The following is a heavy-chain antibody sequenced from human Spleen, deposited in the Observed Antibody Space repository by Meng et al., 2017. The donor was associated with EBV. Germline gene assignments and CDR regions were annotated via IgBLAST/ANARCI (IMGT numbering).Heavy chain of an antibody. J-gene: IGHJ5*02. CDR2: INHSGDT. Sequence: QVHLQQWGTGLLKPSATLSLTCGVEGGSFSGYYWSWIRQSPGKGLQWIGEINHSGDTVYDPSLKSRVTISIDTSKYQFSLNLTSVTAADTALYYCARGSGDYLKLDCFDPWGQGTLVTVSS. CDR3: ARGSGDYLKLDCFDP. CDR1: GGSFSGYY. V-gene: IGHV4-34*01. D-gene: IGHD4-17*01.